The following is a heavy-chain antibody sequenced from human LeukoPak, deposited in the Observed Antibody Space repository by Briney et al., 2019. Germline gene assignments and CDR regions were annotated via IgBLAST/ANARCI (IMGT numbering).Heavy chain of an antibody. Sequence: SVKVSCKASGGTFSSYAISWVRQAPGQGLEWMGGIIPIFCTATYAQKVQGRVTITAEESTSTAYMELSSLRSEDTAVYYCARELGYSYRYVDYWGQGTLDSLSS. CDR1: GGTFSSYA. D-gene: IGHD5-18*01. V-gene: IGHV1-69*01. CDR3: ARELGYSYRYVDY. CDR2: IIPIFCTA. J-gene: IGHJ4*02.